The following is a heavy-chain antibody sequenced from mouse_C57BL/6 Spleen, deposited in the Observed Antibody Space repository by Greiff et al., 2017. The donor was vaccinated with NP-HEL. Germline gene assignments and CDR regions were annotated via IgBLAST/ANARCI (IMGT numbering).Heavy chain of an antibody. CDR3: ARVYYGSMAWFAY. J-gene: IGHJ3*01. CDR2: ISSGSSTI. Sequence: EVKLVESGGGLVKPGGSLKLSCAASGFTFSDYGMHWVRQAPEKGLEWVAYISSGSSTIYYADKVKGRFTISRDNAKNTLFLHMTSLRSEDTAMYYCARVYYGSMAWFAYWGQGTLVTVSA. D-gene: IGHD1-1*01. CDR1: GFTFSDYG. V-gene: IGHV5-17*01.